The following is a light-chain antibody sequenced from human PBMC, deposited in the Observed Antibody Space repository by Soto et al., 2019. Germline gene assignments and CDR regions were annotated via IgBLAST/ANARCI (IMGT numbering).Light chain of an antibody. Sequence: EIVLTQSPGTLSLSPGERATLSCRASQSISSSYLAWYQQKPGQAPRLLIYGASSRATGIPDRFSGSGSGTDFTLTISRLEPEDSAVYYCQQYGRSPLTFGGGTEVEIK. CDR2: GAS. CDR3: QQYGRSPLT. CDR1: QSISSSY. J-gene: IGKJ4*01. V-gene: IGKV3-20*01.